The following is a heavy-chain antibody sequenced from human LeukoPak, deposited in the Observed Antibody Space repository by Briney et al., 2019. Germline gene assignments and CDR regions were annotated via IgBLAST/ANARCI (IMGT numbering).Heavy chain of an antibody. Sequence: PSETLSLTCTVSGGSISSYYWGWIRQPPGKGLEWIGSIYYSGSTYHNPSLKSRVTISVDTSKNQFSLKLSSVTAADTAVYYCARGPDYYFDYWGQGTLVTVSS. D-gene: IGHD3-3*01. CDR2: IYYSGST. CDR1: GGSISSYY. V-gene: IGHV4-39*07. CDR3: ARGPDYYFDY. J-gene: IGHJ4*02.